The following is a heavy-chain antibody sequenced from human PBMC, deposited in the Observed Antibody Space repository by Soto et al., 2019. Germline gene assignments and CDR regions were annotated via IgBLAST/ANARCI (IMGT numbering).Heavy chain of an antibody. D-gene: IGHD5-12*01. CDR1: GFTFSTYA. V-gene: IGHV3-23*01. J-gene: IGHJ3*02. Sequence: GGSLRLSCAASGFTFSTYAMTWVRQAPGKGLEWVSGISVSGGSTFYADSVKGRFTISRDNSKNTLYLQMNSLRAEDTAVYYCAKDYVGTIPDAFDIWGQGTMVTVSS. CDR2: ISVSGGST. CDR3: AKDYVGTIPDAFDI.